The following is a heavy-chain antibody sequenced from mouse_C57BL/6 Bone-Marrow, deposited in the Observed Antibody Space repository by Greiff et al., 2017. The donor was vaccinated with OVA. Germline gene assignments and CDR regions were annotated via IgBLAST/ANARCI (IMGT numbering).Heavy chain of an antibody. CDR3: ARDKTGIFAY. Sequence: EVQVVESGGGLVQSGRSLRLSCATSGFTFSDFYMEWVRQAPGKGLEWIAASRNKANDYTTEYSASVKGRFIVSRDTSQSILYLQMNALRAEDTAIYYCARDKTGIFAYWGQGTLVTVSA. V-gene: IGHV7-1*01. CDR1: GFTFSDFY. D-gene: IGHD4-1*01. J-gene: IGHJ3*01. CDR2: SRNKANDYTT.